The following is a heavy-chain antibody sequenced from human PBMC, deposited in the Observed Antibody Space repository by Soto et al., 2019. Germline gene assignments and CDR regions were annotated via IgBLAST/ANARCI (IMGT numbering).Heavy chain of an antibody. D-gene: IGHD6-13*01. CDR1: GFTFSSYA. Sequence: EVQLLESGGGLVQPGGSLRLSCAASGFTFSSYAMSWVRQAPGKGLEWVSAISGSGGSTYYADSVKGRFTISRDNSKNTLYLQMNSLRAEDTAVYYCAKDIAAAGTGDYYFDYWGQGTLVTVSS. CDR2: ISGSGGST. J-gene: IGHJ4*02. CDR3: AKDIAAAGTGDYYFDY. V-gene: IGHV3-23*01.